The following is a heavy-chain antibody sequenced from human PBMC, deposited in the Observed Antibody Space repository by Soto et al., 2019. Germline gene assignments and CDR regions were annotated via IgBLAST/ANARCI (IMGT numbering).Heavy chain of an antibody. Sequence: PSETLSLTCTVHRGSIGSYDWTWIRHPPGKGLEWIGYIHYSGTTTYNPSLKTRVTMSVDTSKSQLSLNLNSVTAADTAVYYCASGDAMLTGLLDHWG. V-gene: IGHV4-59*08. CDR1: RGSIGSYD. CDR3: ASGDAMLTGLLDH. D-gene: IGHD3-9*01. J-gene: IGHJ2*01. CDR2: IHYSGTT.